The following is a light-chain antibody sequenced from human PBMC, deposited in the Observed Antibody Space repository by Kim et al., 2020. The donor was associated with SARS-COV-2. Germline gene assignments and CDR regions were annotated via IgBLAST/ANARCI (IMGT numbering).Light chain of an antibody. J-gene: IGKJ1*01. CDR1: QSLSGNH. Sequence: SPGERATLSCRTSQSLSGNHLAWYQQKPGQSPRLVIHGAFHRATAIPDRFSGSGSGTHFTLTISGLEPEDFVIYYCQQYFSSPTTFGQGTKVDIK. CDR3: QQYFSSPTT. CDR2: GAF. V-gene: IGKV3-20*01.